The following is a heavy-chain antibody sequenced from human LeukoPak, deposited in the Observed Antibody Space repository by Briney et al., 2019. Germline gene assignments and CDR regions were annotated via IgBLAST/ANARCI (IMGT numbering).Heavy chain of an antibody. CDR3: ARATDEMYYYDSSGYCDY. J-gene: IGHJ4*02. CDR1: GYTFTSYG. V-gene: IGHV1-18*01. D-gene: IGHD3-22*01. Sequence: ASVKVSCKAPGYTFTSYGISWVRQAPGQGLEWMGWISAYNGNTNYAQKLQGRVTMTTDTSTSTAYMELRSLRSDDTAVYYCARATDEMYYYDSSGYCDYWGQGTLVTVSS. CDR2: ISAYNGNT.